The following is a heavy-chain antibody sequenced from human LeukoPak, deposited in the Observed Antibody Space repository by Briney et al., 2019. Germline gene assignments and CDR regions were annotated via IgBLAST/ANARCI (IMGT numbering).Heavy chain of an antibody. CDR1: GYTFTGYY. J-gene: IGHJ4*02. Sequence: GASVKVSCKASGYTFTGYYLHWVRQAPGQGLEWMGWINPNSGGTNYAQKFQGRVTMTRDTSISTAYMELSRLRSDDTAVYYCARDPGVAVAVTGEYYFDYWGQGTLVTVSS. V-gene: IGHV1-2*02. D-gene: IGHD6-19*01. CDR3: ARDPGVAVAVTGEYYFDY. CDR2: INPNSGGT.